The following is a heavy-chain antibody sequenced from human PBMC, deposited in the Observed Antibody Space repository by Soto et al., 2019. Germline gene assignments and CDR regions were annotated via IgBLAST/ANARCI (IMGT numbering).Heavy chain of an antibody. Sequence: QMQLLQSGAEVKKTGSSVKISCKTSGWIFTFQYLHWVRQAPGQGLEWLGWITPYNGNVKYAQHFQGRISLTSDNSLTPLFLELRDLRHEDTGLYYCARSATSGDQHFIDSWGHGTLVTVSS. V-gene: IGHV1-45*02. CDR2: ITPYNGNV. CDR3: ARSATSGDQHFIDS. J-gene: IGHJ5*01. CDR1: GWIFTFQY. D-gene: IGHD7-27*01.